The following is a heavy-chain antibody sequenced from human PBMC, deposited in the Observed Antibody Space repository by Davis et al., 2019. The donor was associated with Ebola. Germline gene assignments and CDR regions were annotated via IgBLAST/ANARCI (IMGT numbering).Heavy chain of an antibody. Sequence: GESLKISCAASGFTFSSYAMSWVRQAPGKGLEWVSVISGSGGSTYYADSVKGRFTISRDNSKNTVILQMNSLRVDDTAVYYCAGGDFWSGQFDYWGQGTLVTVSS. V-gene: IGHV3-23*01. J-gene: IGHJ4*02. D-gene: IGHD3-3*01. CDR1: GFTFSSYA. CDR2: ISGSGGST. CDR3: AGGDFWSGQFDY.